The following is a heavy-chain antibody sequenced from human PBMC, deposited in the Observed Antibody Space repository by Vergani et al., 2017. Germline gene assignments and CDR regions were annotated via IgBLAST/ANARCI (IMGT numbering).Heavy chain of an antibody. CDR3: ASSQVDYWYFDL. Sequence: QVRLEESGPGLVKPSETLSLTCFVSGYSIGSGFYWAWIRQFPGEGLQWLTIIHNRGKTYQHPSLKSRVSVSLDTSKNRFSLNLTSVTATDTAVYYCASSQVDYWYFDLCGPGSLVTVSS. CDR2: IHNRGKT. V-gene: IGHV4-38-2*01. CDR1: GYSIGSGFY. J-gene: IGHJ2*01.